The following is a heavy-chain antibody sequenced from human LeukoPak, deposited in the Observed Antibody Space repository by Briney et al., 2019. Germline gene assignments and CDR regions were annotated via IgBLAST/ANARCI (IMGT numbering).Heavy chain of an antibody. CDR1: GGTFNSYA. Sequence: GSSVKVSCKASGGTFNSYAISWVRQAPGQGLEWMRGIMPLFATANYAQEFQGRVTFTTDESATTAYMEVSSLRSEDTAVYYCARDRTYYGSGSYFGAWFDPWGQGTLVTVSS. CDR2: IMPLFATA. D-gene: IGHD3-10*01. CDR3: ARDRTYYGSGSYFGAWFDP. J-gene: IGHJ5*02. V-gene: IGHV1-69*05.